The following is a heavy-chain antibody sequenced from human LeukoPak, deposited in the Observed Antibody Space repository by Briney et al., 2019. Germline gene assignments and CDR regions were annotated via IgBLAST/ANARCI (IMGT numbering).Heavy chain of an antibody. D-gene: IGHD2-21*02. Sequence: PSETLSLTCTVSGGSITSYHWTWIRQPPGKGLEWIRHIYYSGRTNYNPSLKSRATISVDTSKNQLSLKVSSVTAADTAVYYCARRGGDFVLDYWAQGTLVTVSS. CDR1: GGSITSYH. J-gene: IGHJ4*02. CDR2: IYYSGRT. CDR3: ARRGGDFVLDY. V-gene: IGHV4-59*08.